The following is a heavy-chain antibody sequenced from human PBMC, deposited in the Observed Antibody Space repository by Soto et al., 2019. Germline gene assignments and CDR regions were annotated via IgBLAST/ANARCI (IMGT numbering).Heavy chain of an antibody. CDR3: ARDLHEYGDYALSFNYYGMDV. CDR2: IYHSGSA. V-gene: IGHV4-4*02. J-gene: IGHJ6*02. Sequence: PSETLSLTCAVSGGSISNNNWWSWVRQSPGKGLEWIGEIYHSGSANYNPSLKSRVTISVDKSKNQFSLKLSSVTAADTAVYYCARDLHEYGDYALSFNYYGMDVWGQGTTVTVSS. D-gene: IGHD4-17*01. CDR1: GGSISNNNW.